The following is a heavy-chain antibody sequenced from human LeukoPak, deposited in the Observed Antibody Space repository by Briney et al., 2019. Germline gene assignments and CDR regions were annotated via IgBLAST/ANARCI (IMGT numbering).Heavy chain of an antibody. CDR1: GYTFTGYY. D-gene: IGHD2-2*01. J-gene: IGHJ3*02. V-gene: IGHV1-2*02. Sequence: GASVKVSCKASGYTFTGYYMHWVRQAPGQGLEWMGWINPNSGGTNYAQKFQGRVTMTRDTSISTAYMELSRLGSDDTAVYYCARSDIVVAGAFDIWGQGTMVTVSS. CDR3: ARSDIVVAGAFDI. CDR2: INPNSGGT.